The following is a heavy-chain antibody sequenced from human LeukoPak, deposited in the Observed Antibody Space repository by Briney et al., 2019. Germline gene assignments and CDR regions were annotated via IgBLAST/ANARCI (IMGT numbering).Heavy chain of an antibody. CDR2: IYSGGST. D-gene: IGHD3-16*02. CDR1: GFTVSINY. J-gene: IGHJ4*02. Sequence: GGSLRLSCAASGFTVSINYMSWVRQAPGKGLEWVSVIYSGGSTYYADSVKDRFTISRDNSKNTLYLQMNSLRAEDTAVYYCARWIGGCYRAYFDRWGQGTLVTVSS. V-gene: IGHV3-53*01. CDR3: ARWIGGCYRAYFDR.